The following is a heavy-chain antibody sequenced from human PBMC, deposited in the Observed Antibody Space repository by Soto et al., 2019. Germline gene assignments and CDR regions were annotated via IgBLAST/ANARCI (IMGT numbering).Heavy chain of an antibody. CDR1: GFDVTKNY. J-gene: IGHJ4*02. D-gene: IGHD3-9*01. Sequence: VPLVESGGGLIQPGGSLRLSCAASGFDVTKNYMTWVRQAPGKGLEWLSIIYARGTTYYADSVKGRFTISRDDSDNTLYLQMNSLRVEDTAMYYCARERDTTGYILRYWGQGTLVTVSS. V-gene: IGHV3-53*01. CDR3: ARERDTTGYILRY. CDR2: IYARGTT.